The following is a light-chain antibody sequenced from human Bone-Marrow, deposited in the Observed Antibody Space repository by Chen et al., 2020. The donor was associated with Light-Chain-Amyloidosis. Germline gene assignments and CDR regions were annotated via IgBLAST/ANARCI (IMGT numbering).Light chain of an antibody. Sequence: QSALTQPASVYGSPGPSITLSFTGTSGDVGTYNYVSWYRQHPGKAPKVMIYAVSNRPSGVSNRFSGTKSGNTASLTISRLKAEDEAEYYCSSFTSSSSYVFGPGTKVTVL. CDR1: SGDVGTYNY. J-gene: IGLJ1*01. V-gene: IGLV2-14*01. CDR3: SSFTSSSSYV. CDR2: AVS.